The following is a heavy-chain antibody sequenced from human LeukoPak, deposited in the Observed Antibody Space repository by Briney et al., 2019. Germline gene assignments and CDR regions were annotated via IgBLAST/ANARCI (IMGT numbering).Heavy chain of an antibody. CDR2: IYYSGTT. Sequence: SETLSLTCTVSGGSTSSSGYYWGWIRQPPGKGLEWIGIIYYSGTTYYNPSLKSRDTISIDTSKNQFSLKLSSVTAADTAVYFCARAYYDSSGYYSGDYWGQGALVTVSS. CDR1: GGSTSSSGYY. D-gene: IGHD3-22*01. J-gene: IGHJ4*02. V-gene: IGHV4-39*07. CDR3: ARAYYDSSGYYSGDY.